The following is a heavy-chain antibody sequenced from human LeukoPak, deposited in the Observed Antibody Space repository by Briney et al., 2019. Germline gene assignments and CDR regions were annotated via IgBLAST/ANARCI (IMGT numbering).Heavy chain of an antibody. CDR3: ARDHRGYCSSTSCPEGH. V-gene: IGHV3-30-3*01. CDR2: ISYDGSNK. J-gene: IGHJ4*02. Sequence: GRSLRLSFAASGFTFISYAMHWVRQAPGKGVEGVAVISYDGSNKYYADSVKGRFPISRDNYKNTLYLQMNSLRAEDTAVYYCARDHRGYCSSTSCPEGHWGQGTLVTVSS. D-gene: IGHD2-2*01. CDR1: GFTFISYA.